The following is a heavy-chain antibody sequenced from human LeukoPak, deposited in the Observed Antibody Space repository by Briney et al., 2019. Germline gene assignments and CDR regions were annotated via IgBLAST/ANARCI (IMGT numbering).Heavy chain of an antibody. D-gene: IGHD2-2*02. CDR2: IIPIFGTA. J-gene: IGHJ5*02. Sequence: SVKVSCKASGGTFSSYAISLVRQAPGQGLEWMGGIIPIFGTANYAQKFQGRVTITADESTSTAYMELSSLRSEDTAVDYCASFLGEGCSSTSCHIASWFDPGGQGTLVTVSS. V-gene: IGHV1-69*01. CDR1: GGTFSSYA. CDR3: ASFLGEGCSSTSCHIASWFDP.